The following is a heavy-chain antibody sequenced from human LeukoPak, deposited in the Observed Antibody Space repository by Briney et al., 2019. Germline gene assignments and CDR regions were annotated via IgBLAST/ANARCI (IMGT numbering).Heavy chain of an antibody. CDR2: INHSGST. D-gene: IGHD3-10*01. V-gene: IGHV4-34*01. Sequence: SETLSLTCAVYGGSFSGYYWSWIRQPPGKGLEWIGEINHSGSTNYNPSLKSRVTISVDPSKHQFSLRLSSVTAADTAVYYCASRLWFGEFKWGQGTLVTVSS. CDR1: GGSFSGYY. CDR3: ASRLWFGEFK. J-gene: IGHJ4*02.